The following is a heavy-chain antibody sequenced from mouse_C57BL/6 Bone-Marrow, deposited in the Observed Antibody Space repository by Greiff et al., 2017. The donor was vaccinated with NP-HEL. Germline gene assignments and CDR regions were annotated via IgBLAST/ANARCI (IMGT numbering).Heavy chain of an antibody. V-gene: IGHV14-4*01. Sequence: EVQLQQSGAELVRPGASVKLSCTVSGFNIKDDYMHWVKQRPEQGLEWIGWIDPENGDTEYASKFQGKATITADISSNTAYLQLSSLTSEDTAVYYCTTGGSSPYAMDYWGQGTSVTVSS. CDR2: IDPENGDT. J-gene: IGHJ4*01. CDR1: GFNIKDDY. CDR3: TTGGSSPYAMDY. D-gene: IGHD1-1*01.